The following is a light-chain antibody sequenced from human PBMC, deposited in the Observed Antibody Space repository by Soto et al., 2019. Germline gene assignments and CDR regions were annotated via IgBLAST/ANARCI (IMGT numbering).Light chain of an antibody. CDR2: GAA. V-gene: IGKV3-20*01. CDR1: ESVNNRF. J-gene: IGKJ1*01. CDR3: QQYGNSPRT. Sequence: EIVLTQSPGTLSLSPGERATLSCRASESVNNRFLAWYHQKPGQAPRLLIYGAAYRATGIPDRFSGSGTGTDFTLTISRLEPEDFAVYYCQQYGNSPRTFGQGTKVEIK.